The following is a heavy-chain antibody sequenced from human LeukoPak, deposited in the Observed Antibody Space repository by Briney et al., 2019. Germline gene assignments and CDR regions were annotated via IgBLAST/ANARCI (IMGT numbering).Heavy chain of an antibody. J-gene: IGHJ5*02. V-gene: IGHV1-8*01. CDR1: GYPFTTYE. CDR3: TRGPRDDP. Sequence: GASVKVSCKVSGYPFTTYEINWVRQAPGQGLEWMGWVHPKSGNTAYAQKFQDRVTMTRDTSISTVYMELSSLRSEGTAMYFCTRGPRDDPWGQGTLVTVSS. CDR2: VHPKSGNT.